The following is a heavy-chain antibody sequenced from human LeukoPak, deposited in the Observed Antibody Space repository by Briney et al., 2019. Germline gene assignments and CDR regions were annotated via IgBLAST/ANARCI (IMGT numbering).Heavy chain of an antibody. D-gene: IGHD3-22*01. Sequence: GGSLRLSCAASGFTFNNYWMNWVRQAPGKDQEWVANINQDGSDKSYVDSVKGRFTISRDNAKNSVYLQMNSLRAEDTAVYYCARGTTMTPGIDFWGQGTLVTVSS. V-gene: IGHV3-7*03. CDR2: INQDGSDK. J-gene: IGHJ4*02. CDR3: ARGTTMTPGIDF. CDR1: GFTFNNYW.